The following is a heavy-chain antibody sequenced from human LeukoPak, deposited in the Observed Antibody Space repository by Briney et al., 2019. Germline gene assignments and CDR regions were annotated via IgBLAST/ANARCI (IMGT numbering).Heavy chain of an antibody. D-gene: IGHD4-17*01. CDR3: ARGYYGDPSYYFDY. V-gene: IGHV1-3*01. Sequence: ASVKVFCKASGYTFTSYAMHWVRQAPGQRLEWMGWINAGNGNTKYSQKFQGRVTITRDTSASTAYMELSSLRSEDTAVYYCARGYYGDPSYYFDYWGQGTLITVSS. J-gene: IGHJ4*02. CDR2: INAGNGNT. CDR1: GYTFTSYA.